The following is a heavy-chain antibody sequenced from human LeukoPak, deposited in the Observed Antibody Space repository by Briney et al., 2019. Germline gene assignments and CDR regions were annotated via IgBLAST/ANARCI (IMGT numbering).Heavy chain of an antibody. CDR3: ARRAAAGTDYYYGMDV. CDR1: GFTFSSYA. CDR2: VSYDGTNK. Sequence: GGSLRLSCAASGFTFSSYAIHWVRQAPGKGLEWVAVVSYDGTNKYYADSVKGRLTISRDNSQSTLYLQMDSLRAEDTAVYYCARRAAAGTDYYYGMDVWGQGTTVTVSS. D-gene: IGHD6-13*01. V-gene: IGHV3-30-3*01. J-gene: IGHJ6*02.